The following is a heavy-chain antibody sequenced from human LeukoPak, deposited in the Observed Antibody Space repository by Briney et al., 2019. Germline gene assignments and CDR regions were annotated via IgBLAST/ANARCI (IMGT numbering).Heavy chain of an antibody. CDR3: AKQGGWVNWFDP. J-gene: IGHJ5*02. D-gene: IGHD6-19*01. V-gene: IGHV3-23*01. CDR1: GFIVSSNY. CDR2: ISGGGGST. Sequence: PGGSLRLSCAASGFIVSSNYMSWVRQAPGKGLEWVSGISGGGGSTYYADSVKGRFTISRDNSKNTLYLQMNSLRAEDTAIYYCAKQGGWVNWFDPWGQGTLVIVSS.